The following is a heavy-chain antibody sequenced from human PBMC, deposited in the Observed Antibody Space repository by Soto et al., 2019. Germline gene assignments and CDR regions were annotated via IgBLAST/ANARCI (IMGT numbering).Heavy chain of an antibody. CDR1: GYSIKSGVCY. CDR2: IEYVGNT. CDR3: ARGEILSGQLCTFDH. Sequence: QVQLQESGPGLVKPSQTLSLTCNVSGYSIKSGVCYWNWVRQRPGEGLEWLGFIEYVGNTHYNPCLKSRVSISLDTSQNNFSLKLNSMTAADTASYSCARGEILSGQLCTFDHWGRGTLVTVSS. D-gene: IGHD3-16*01. V-gene: IGHV4-31*03. J-gene: IGHJ4*02.